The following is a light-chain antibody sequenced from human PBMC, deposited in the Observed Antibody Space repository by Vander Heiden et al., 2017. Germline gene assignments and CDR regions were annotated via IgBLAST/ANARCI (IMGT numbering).Light chain of an antibody. V-gene: IGKV3-20*01. CDR3: QQYCSSPRIT. Sequence: DIVLTQSPGTLSLSPGERATLSCRASQSVSSSYLAWYQQKPGQAPRLLIYGASSRATGIPDRFSGSGSGTDFTLTISRLEPEDFAVYYCQQYCSSPRITFGGGTKVEIK. CDR2: GAS. CDR1: QSVSSSY. J-gene: IGKJ4*01.